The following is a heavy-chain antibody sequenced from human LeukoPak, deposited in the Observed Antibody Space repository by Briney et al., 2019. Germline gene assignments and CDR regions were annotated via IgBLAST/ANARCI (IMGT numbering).Heavy chain of an antibody. J-gene: IGHJ3*01. Sequence: PGGSLKLSCAASGFSFNTYWMGWVRQAPGKGLECVANINQDGSETQYVDSVKGRFTISRDNAENSLHLQVSSLRGEDSGIYYCARKPDGFDVWGQGTMVTVSS. CDR2: INQDGSET. V-gene: IGHV3-7*01. CDR3: ARKPDGFDV. CDR1: GFSFNTYW.